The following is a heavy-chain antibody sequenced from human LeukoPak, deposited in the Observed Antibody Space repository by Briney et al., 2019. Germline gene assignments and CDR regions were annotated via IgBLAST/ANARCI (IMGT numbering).Heavy chain of an antibody. V-gene: IGHV3-21*01. CDR2: ISSSSSYI. D-gene: IGHD2-2*02. Sequence: GGSLRLSCAASGFTFSSYAMNWVRQAPGKGLEWVSSISSSSSYIYYADSVKGRFTISRDNAKNSLYLQMNSLRAEDTAVYYCAREYCSSTSCYNDAFDIWGQGTMVTVSS. J-gene: IGHJ3*02. CDR3: AREYCSSTSCYNDAFDI. CDR1: GFTFSSYA.